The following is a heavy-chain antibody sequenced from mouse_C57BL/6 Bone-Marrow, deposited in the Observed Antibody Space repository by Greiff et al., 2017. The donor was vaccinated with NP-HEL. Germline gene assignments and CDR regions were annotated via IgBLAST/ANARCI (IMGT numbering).Heavy chain of an antibody. D-gene: IGHD2-5*01. CDR3: ARAGYSNFPYAMDY. Sequence: DVQLQESGGGLVKPGGSLKLSCAASGFTFSSYAMSWVRQTPEKRLEWVATISDGGSYTYYPDNVKGRFTISRDNAKNNLYLQMSHLKSEDTAMYYCARAGYSNFPYAMDYWGQGTSVTVSS. CDR1: GFTFSSYA. V-gene: IGHV5-4*01. J-gene: IGHJ4*01. CDR2: ISDGGSYT.